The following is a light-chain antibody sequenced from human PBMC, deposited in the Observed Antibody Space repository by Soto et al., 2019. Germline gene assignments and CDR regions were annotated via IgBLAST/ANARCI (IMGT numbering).Light chain of an antibody. CDR3: AAWDDSLNGWV. CDR1: SPNIGKSY. V-gene: IGLV1-44*01. J-gene: IGLJ3*02. CDR2: NNN. Sequence: QSLLTQPPSASGTPGQRVPIFCSGSSPNIGKSYVYWYQQLPGTAPKLLIHNNNHRPSGVPDRFSGSKSGTSASLAISGLQSEDEAAYYCAAWDDSLNGWVFGGGTTLTVL.